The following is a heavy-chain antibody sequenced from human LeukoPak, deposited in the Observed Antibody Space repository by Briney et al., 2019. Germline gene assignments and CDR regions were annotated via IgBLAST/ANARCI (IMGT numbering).Heavy chain of an antibody. D-gene: IGHD3/OR15-3a*01. Sequence: ASVKVSCKASGYTFTKYDINWERQATGQGLEWVGWMNPNSGQAVYAQKFQGRATLTRNTSLNTLYMELSSLRSEDTAVYYCARGLVADFWTPGNYYYYGMDVWGQGTTVTVYS. J-gene: IGHJ6*02. CDR1: GYTFTKYD. CDR2: MNPNSGQA. V-gene: IGHV1-8*01. CDR3: ARGLVADFWTPGNYYYYGMDV.